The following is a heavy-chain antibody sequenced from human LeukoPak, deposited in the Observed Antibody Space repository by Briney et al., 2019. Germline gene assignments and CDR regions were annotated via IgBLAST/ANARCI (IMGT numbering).Heavy chain of an antibody. CDR1: GYSFTSYW. CDR3: ARLGFYDILTEYGMDI. Sequence: GESLKISCKGSGYSFTSYWIGWVRQMPGKGLEWMGIIYPGDSDTRYSPSFQGQVTIPADKSISTAYLQWSSLKASDTAMYYCARLGFYDILTEYGMDIWGQGTTVTVSS. CDR2: IYPGDSDT. J-gene: IGHJ6*02. V-gene: IGHV5-51*01. D-gene: IGHD3-9*01.